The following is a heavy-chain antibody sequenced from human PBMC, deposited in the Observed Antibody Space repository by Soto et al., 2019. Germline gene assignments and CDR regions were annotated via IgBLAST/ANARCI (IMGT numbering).Heavy chain of an antibody. CDR3: ARDSPPDPTTVTGNGMDV. Sequence: PSETLSLTCTVSGGSISSYYWSWIRQPPGKGLEWIGYIYYSGSTNYNPSLKSRVTISVDTSKNQFSLKLSSVTAADTAVYYCARDSPPDPTTVTGNGMDVWGQGTTVTVS. CDR1: GGSISSYY. J-gene: IGHJ6*02. D-gene: IGHD1-20*01. CDR2: IYYSGST. V-gene: IGHV4-59*01.